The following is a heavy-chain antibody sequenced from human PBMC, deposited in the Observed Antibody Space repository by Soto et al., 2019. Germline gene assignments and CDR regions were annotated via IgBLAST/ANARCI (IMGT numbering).Heavy chain of an antibody. CDR2: ITGSGSTT. V-gene: IGHV3-23*01. Sequence: GGSLRLSCAASEFTFSSNAMHWVRQAPGKGLEWVSGITGSGSTTFYADSVKGRFTISRDNSKNTLYLHMSSLGAEDTAIYYCAKDFTAYLSSWFHLWGQGTLVTVSS. CDR1: EFTFSSNA. CDR3: AKDFTAYLSSWFHL. J-gene: IGHJ5*02. D-gene: IGHD6-13*01.